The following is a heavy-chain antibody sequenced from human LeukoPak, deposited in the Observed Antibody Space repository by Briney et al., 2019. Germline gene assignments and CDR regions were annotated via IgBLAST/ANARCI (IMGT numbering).Heavy chain of an antibody. V-gene: IGHV3-64*01. CDR3: ATTKARGFDY. CDR1: GFTFSSYA. Sequence: GGSLRLSCAASGFTFSSYAMHWVRQAPGKGLEYVSAISSNGGSTYYANSVKGRFTISRDNSKNTLYLQMGSLRAEDMAMYYCATTKARGFDYWGQGTLVTVSS. CDR2: ISSNGGST. D-gene: IGHD6-6*01. J-gene: IGHJ4*02.